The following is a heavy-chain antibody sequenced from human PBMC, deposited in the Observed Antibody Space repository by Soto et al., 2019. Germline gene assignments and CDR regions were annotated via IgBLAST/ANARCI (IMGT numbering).Heavy chain of an antibody. CDR2: IDHSGRT. V-gene: IGHV4-34*01. CDR1: GGSFSGYW. CDR3: ARWGGDQVANWFDP. J-gene: IGHJ5*02. D-gene: IGHD2-21*02. Sequence: QVQLQQWGAGLLKPSETLSLTCAVYGGSFSGYWWNWIRQPPGKGLEWIAEIDHSGRTKYNPSLKSRVTISADTSKNQFSLKMTSVTAADTAVYYCARWGGDQVANWFDPWGQGTLVTVSS.